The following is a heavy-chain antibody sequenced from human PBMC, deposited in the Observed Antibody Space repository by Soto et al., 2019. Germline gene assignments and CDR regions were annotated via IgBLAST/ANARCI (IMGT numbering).Heavy chain of an antibody. CDR1: GGSISSYY. Sequence: QVQLQESGPGLVKSSETLSLTCTVTGGSISSYYWSWIRRPPGKGLEWIGHIYDSGSTNYNPSLESRVTISLDTSTNHFSRKFSSVTAADTAVYYCARAQPFEFHNWFDPWGQGTLVSVSA. V-gene: IGHV4-59*13. J-gene: IGHJ5*02. CDR3: ARAQPFEFHNWFDP. CDR2: IYDSGST. D-gene: IGHD3-10*01.